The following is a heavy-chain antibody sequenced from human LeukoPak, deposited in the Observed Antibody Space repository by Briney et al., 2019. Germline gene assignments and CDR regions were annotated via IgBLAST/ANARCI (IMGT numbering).Heavy chain of an antibody. V-gene: IGHV4-39*01. Sequence: SETLSLTCTVSGGSISSSSYYWGWIRQPPAKGLEWIGSIYYSGSTYYNPSLKSRVTISVDTSKNQFSLKLSSVTAADTAVYYCAVLNYYDSSGYLDYWGQGTLVTVSS. CDR2: IYYSGST. D-gene: IGHD3-22*01. J-gene: IGHJ4*02. CDR1: GGSISSSSYY. CDR3: AVLNYYDSSGYLDY.